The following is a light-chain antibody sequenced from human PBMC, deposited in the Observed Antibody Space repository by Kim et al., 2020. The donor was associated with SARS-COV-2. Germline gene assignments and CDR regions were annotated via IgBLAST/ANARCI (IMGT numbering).Light chain of an antibody. CDR3: GTWDSSLSPNWV. CDR1: SSNIGNNY. Sequence: QKVTISCSGSSSNIGNNYVSWYQQFPGTAPKLLIYDNNKRPSGIPDRFSGSKSGTSATLGITGLQTGDEADYYCGTWDSSLSPNWVFGGGTKVPS. V-gene: IGLV1-51*01. J-gene: IGLJ3*02. CDR2: DNN.